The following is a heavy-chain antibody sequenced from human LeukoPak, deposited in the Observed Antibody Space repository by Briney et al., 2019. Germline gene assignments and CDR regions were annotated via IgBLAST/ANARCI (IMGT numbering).Heavy chain of an antibody. Sequence: SETLSLTCTVSGGSIRSSSYYWGWIRQPPGKGLEWTGSIYYSGSTYYNASLKSRGTISVDTSKNQFSLKLNSVTAADTAVYFCARQVVAVAGTGYFDYWGQGTLVTVSS. V-gene: IGHV4-39*01. D-gene: IGHD6-19*01. CDR3: ARQVVAVAGTGYFDY. CDR1: GGSIRSSSYY. J-gene: IGHJ4*02. CDR2: IYYSGST.